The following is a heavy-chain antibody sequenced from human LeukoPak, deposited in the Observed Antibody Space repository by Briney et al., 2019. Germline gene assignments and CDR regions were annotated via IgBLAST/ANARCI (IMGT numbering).Heavy chain of an antibody. CDR3: ARVGIRFLEQYYFDY. CDR1: GFTFSSYS. Sequence: GGSLRLSCAASGFTFSSYSMNWVRQAPGKGLEWVSSITSGSTYIYYADSVKGRFTVSRDNAMNSLFLQMNSLIAEDTAVYYCARVGIRFLEQYYFDYWGQGTLVTVSS. V-gene: IGHV3-21*01. J-gene: IGHJ4*02. CDR2: ITSGSTYI. D-gene: IGHD3-3*01.